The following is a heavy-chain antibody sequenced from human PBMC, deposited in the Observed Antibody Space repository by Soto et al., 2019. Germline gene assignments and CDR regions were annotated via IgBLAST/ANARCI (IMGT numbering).Heavy chain of an antibody. CDR3: ARGLYYSYHYGMDV. Sequence: GASVKVSCKASGGTFSSYAISWVRQAPGQGLEWMGGIIPIFSTANYAQKFQGRVTITADESTSTAYMELSSLRSEDTAVYYCARGLYYSYHYGMDVWGQGTTVTVSS. J-gene: IGHJ6*02. CDR1: GGTFSSYA. CDR2: IIPIFSTA. V-gene: IGHV1-69*13.